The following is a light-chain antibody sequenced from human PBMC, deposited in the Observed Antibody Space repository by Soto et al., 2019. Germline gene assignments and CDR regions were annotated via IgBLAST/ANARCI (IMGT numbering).Light chain of an antibody. V-gene: IGKV3-20*01. CDR2: DTS. CDR1: QSVNRSY. CDR3: QQYATSQCS. Sequence: EVVFTQSAGTLSLSPGERATLSCRASQSVNRSYLAWYQQQPGQAPRLLIYDTSTRATGIPDRFNGSGSGTDFTLTISRLEPEDFAVYYCQQYATSQCSFGQGTKVDIK. J-gene: IGKJ2*04.